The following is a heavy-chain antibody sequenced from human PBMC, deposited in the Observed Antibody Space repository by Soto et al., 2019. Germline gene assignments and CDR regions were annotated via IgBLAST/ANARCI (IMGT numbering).Heavy chain of an antibody. D-gene: IGHD3-22*01. CDR3: ARMISSHNCCFVH. J-gene: IGHJ5*02. V-gene: IGHV3-33*01. Sequence: GGSLRLSCAASGFTFSSYGMHWVRQAPGKGLEWVAVIWYDGSNKYYAESVKGRFTISRDNSKNTLYLQMNSLRSEDTAVYYCARMISSHNCCFVHWGQGTLVTVSS. CDR1: GFTFSSYG. CDR2: IWYDGSNK.